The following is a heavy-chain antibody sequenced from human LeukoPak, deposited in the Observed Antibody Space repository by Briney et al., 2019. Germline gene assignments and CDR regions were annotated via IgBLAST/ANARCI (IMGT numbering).Heavy chain of an antibody. J-gene: IGHJ5*02. CDR2: SSYTGST. CDR3: ARENRLAAVDRFEP. V-gene: IGHV4-39*07. Sequence: PSETLSLTCSVSGDSISSFSYCWGWIRQSPGQGLEWIGSSSYTGSTNYNPSLKGRATISLDTSNNQFFLKLSSVTAADTALYYCARENRLAAVDRFEPWGQGTLVTVSS. D-gene: IGHD6-19*01. CDR1: GDSISSFSYC.